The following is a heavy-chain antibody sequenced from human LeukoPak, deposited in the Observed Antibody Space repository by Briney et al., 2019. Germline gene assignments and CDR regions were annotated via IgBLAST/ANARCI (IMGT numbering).Heavy chain of an antibody. CDR1: GFTFSGYA. CDR3: AKGGVPVVSPAVN. J-gene: IGHJ4*02. Sequence: GGSLRLSCAASGFTFSGYAMHWVRQAPGKGLEWVAVISYDGSNKYYADSVKGRFTISRDNSKNTLYLQMNSLRAEDTAVYYCAKGGVPVVSPAVNWGQGTLVTVSS. CDR2: ISYDGSNK. V-gene: IGHV3-30-3*01. D-gene: IGHD2-2*01.